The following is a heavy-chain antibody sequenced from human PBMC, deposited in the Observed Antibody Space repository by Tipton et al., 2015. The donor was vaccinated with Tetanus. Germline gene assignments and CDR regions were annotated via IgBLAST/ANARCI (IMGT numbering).Heavy chain of an antibody. CDR1: GGSIETYNFH. D-gene: IGHD3-22*01. CDR2: VFHSGRP. J-gene: IGHJ5*02. Sequence: TLSLTCSLSGGSIETYNFHWGWVRQPPGKGLEWLGTVFHSGRPNISPSPRSRLTMSVDTSKNQFSLRLASVAVADTAVYYCVRGAYSYDSSGYYYLLDPWGQGTLVTVSS. V-gene: IGHV4-39*02. CDR3: VRGAYSYDSSGYYYLLDP.